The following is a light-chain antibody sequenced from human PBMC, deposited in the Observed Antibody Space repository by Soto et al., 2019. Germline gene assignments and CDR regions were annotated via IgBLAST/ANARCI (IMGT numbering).Light chain of an antibody. CDR3: QQFKDSPLT. CDR1: QDIGTA. CDR2: SAS. J-gene: IGKJ4*01. V-gene: IGKV1D-13*01. Sequence: AIQLTQSPSFLSAYVGDRVTIACRASQDIGTALAWYHQKPGRAPELLIYSASTLHSGVPSRFAGGGSGTDFTLTISSLQPEDFADYFCQQFKDSPLTFGGGTKV.